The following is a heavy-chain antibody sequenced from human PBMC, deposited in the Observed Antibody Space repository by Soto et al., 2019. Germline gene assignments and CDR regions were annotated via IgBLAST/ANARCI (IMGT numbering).Heavy chain of an antibody. V-gene: IGHV3-30*18. CDR2: ISYDGSNK. D-gene: IGHD3-22*01. CDR3: AKADGSGFDI. Sequence: QVQLVESGGGVVQPGRSLRLSCAASGFTFSSYGMHWVRQAPGKGLEWVAVISYDGSNKYYADSVKGRFTISRDNSKNTLYLQMNSLRAEDTAVYYCAKADGSGFDIWGQGTMVTVSS. J-gene: IGHJ3*02. CDR1: GFTFSSYG.